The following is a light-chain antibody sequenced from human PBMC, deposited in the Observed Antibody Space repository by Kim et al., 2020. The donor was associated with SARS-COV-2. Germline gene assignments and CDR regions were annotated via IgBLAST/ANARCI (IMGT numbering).Light chain of an antibody. V-gene: IGKV1-17*01. CDR3: LQHNTYPIT. Sequence: SVGDRVTIPCRARQDIRNDLGWYQQNPGRAPKRLIYGASSLQSGVPSRFSGSGSGTEFTLTISSLQPEDFATYFCLQHNTYPITFGQGTRLEIK. J-gene: IGKJ5*01. CDR1: QDIRND. CDR2: GAS.